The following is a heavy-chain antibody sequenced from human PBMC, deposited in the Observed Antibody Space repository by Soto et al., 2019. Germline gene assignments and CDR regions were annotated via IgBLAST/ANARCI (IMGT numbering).Heavy chain of an antibody. CDR2: ISDDGTQK. Sequence: QVQLVESGGGVVQPGRSLRLSFAASGFTFSSYGMHWVRQAPGKGLEWVAFISDDGTQKYYADSVKGRFTISRDDSKNTLYMQMNSLTSDDTAVFYCAEDRAGSRCFDPWGQGALVTVSS. CDR3: AEDRAGSRCFDP. CDR1: GFTFSSYG. V-gene: IGHV3-30*18. D-gene: IGHD6-13*01. J-gene: IGHJ5*02.